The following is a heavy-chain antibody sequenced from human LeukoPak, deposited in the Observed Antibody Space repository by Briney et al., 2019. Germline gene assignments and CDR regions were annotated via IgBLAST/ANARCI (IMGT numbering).Heavy chain of an antibody. J-gene: IGHJ4*02. Sequence: SETLSLTCTVSGDSISSGDYYWSWIRQPAGKGLEWIGRISSSGSTNYNPSLKSRVTISVDTSKNQFSLKLSSVTAADTAVYYCARGTLARRGVDSFDYWGQGTLVTVSS. CDR2: ISSSGST. D-gene: IGHD3-10*01. CDR1: GDSISSGDYY. V-gene: IGHV4-61*02. CDR3: ARGTLARRGVDSFDY.